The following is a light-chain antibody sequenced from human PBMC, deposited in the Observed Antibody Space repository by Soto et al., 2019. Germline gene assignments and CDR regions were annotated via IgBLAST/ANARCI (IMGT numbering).Light chain of an antibody. J-gene: IGKJ1*01. V-gene: IGKV1-5*01. Sequence: IRMYQSPSTLSAYVGDSVTITCRASQSITNRLAWYQQKPGKAPKVLIYDASNLEYGVPSRFSGSGFGTEFILTISSLQPDDFATYCCQHYGGMWTFGQ. CDR1: QSITNR. CDR3: QHYGGMWT. CDR2: DAS.